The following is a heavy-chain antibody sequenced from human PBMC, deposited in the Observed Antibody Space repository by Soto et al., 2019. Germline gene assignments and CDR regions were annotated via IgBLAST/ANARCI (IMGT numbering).Heavy chain of an antibody. Sequence: SETLSLTCTVSGGSTISGGYYWSWIRQHPGKGLEWIWYIYYSGSTYYNPSLKSRGTISVDTSKNQCSLKLSSVTAADTAVYYCARDYGDYPRRFDPGGQGTRVTVSS. CDR1: GGSTISGGYY. CDR2: IYYSGST. D-gene: IGHD4-17*01. V-gene: IGHV4-31*03. J-gene: IGHJ5*02. CDR3: ARDYGDYPRRFDP.